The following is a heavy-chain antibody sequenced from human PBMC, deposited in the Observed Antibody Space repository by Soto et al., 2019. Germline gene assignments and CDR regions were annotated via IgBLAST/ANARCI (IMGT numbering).Heavy chain of an antibody. CDR3: AKSVYNWNDGFFDY. CDR1: GFTFSSYG. D-gene: IGHD1-1*01. CDR2: ISYDGINK. V-gene: IGHV3-30*18. Sequence: QVQLVESGGGVVQPGRSLRLSCAASGFTFSSYGMHWVRQAPGKGLEWVAVISYDGINKYYADSVKGRFTISRDNSKNPLYLQMNSLRAEDTAVYYGAKSVYNWNDGFFDYWGQGTLVTVSS. J-gene: IGHJ4*02.